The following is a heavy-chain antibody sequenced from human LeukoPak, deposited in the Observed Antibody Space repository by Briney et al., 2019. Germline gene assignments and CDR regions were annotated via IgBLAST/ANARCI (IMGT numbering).Heavy chain of an antibody. Sequence: PGGSLRLSCAASGFAFSSYSMSWVRQAPGKGLGWVSSISSSSSYIYYTDSVKGRFTISRDNAKNSLYLQVDSLRAEDTAVYYCARDYDTSGYYDYWGQGTLVTVSS. D-gene: IGHD3-22*01. CDR1: GFAFSSYS. CDR2: ISSSSSYI. CDR3: ARDYDTSGYYDY. J-gene: IGHJ4*02. V-gene: IGHV3-21*01.